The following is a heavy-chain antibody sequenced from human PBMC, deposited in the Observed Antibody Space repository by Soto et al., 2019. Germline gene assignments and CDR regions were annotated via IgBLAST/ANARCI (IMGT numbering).Heavy chain of an antibody. D-gene: IGHD6-13*01. CDR3: ARGGPGYSSSWPYYFDY. CDR2: IYYSGST. J-gene: IGHJ4*02. CDR1: GGSISSSSYY. Sequence: SETLSLTCTVSGGSISSSSYYWGWIRQPPGKGLEWIGSIYYSGSTYYNPSLKSRVTISVDTSKNQFSLKLSSVTAADTAVYYCARGGPGYSSSWPYYFDYWGQGTLVTVSS. V-gene: IGHV4-39*01.